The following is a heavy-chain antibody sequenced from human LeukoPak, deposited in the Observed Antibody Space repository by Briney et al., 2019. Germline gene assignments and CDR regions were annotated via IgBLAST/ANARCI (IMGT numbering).Heavy chain of an antibody. CDR3: ARVSGVLMMYAPRLLPDL. D-gene: IGHD2-8*01. CDR1: GFSISTSYF. V-gene: IGHV4-38-2*01. J-gene: IGHJ5*02. Sequence: SETLSLTCVVSGFSISTSYFWGWIRQSPGKGLEWIGCVSHTGTTYYSPSLKSRVTISIDMSKNHFSLNVTSVTATDTAVYYCARVSGVLMMYAPRLLPDLWGQGTRVTVSS. CDR2: VSHTGTT.